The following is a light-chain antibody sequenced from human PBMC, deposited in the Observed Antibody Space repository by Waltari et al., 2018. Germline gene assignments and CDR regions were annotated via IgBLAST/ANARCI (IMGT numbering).Light chain of an antibody. CDR3: QQYNSYSLLT. CDR2: EAS. J-gene: IGKJ4*01. Sequence: DIRMTQSPSTLSASAGDRVIISCRASQSISKWLSWYQQKPGKAPNRLIYEASTLQSGVPSRFSGTGSGTDFTLTISSLQPDDFATYYCQQYNSYSLLTFGGGTKVEIK. V-gene: IGKV1-5*03. CDR1: QSISKW.